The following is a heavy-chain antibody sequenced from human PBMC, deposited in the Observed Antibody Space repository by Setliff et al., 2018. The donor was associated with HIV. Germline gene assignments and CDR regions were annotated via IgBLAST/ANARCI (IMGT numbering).Heavy chain of an antibody. D-gene: IGHD6-19*01. V-gene: IGHV5-10-1*01. CDR1: GYSFTSNW. J-gene: IGHJ6*03. CDR3: VRQRSGWYEGIRYYMDV. CDR2: IDPSDSNT. Sequence: PGESLKISCKGSGYSFTSNWISWVRQMAGKGLEWMGKIDPSDSNTNYSPSFQGHVTISVDRSISTAYLQWSSLKASDTAMYYCVRQRSGWYEGIRYYMDVWGKGTTVTVSS.